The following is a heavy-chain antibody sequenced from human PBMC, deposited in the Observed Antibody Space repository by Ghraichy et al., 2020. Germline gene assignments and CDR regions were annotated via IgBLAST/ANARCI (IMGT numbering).Heavy chain of an antibody. CDR1: GFTFSSYS. V-gene: IGHV3-48*02. CDR3: AREYYDFWSGYPAGPPWFDP. J-gene: IGHJ5*02. CDR2: ISSSSSTI. Sequence: GGSLRLSCAASGFTFSSYSMNWVRQAPGKGLEWVSYISSSSSTIYYADSVKGRFTISRDNAKNSLYLQMNSLRDEDTAVYYCAREYYDFWSGYPAGPPWFDPWGQGTLVTVSS. D-gene: IGHD3-3*01.